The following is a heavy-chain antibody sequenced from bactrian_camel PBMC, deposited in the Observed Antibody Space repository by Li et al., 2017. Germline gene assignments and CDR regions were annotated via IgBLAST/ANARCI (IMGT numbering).Heavy chain of an antibody. D-gene: IGHD2*01. CDR3: APDAGQSRCSNGYCYCA. V-gene: IGHV3-3*01. CDR1: GHSRGSNC. J-gene: IGHJ4*01. CDR2: IRRSGGET. Sequence: HVQLVESGGGSVQTGGSLRLSCVVSGHSRGSNCVGWYRLPPGRAPAEREGIAAIRRSGGETWYAGSVKGRMTISRHNAKNTVYLQMTSLKSEDTALYYCAPDAGQSRCSNGYCYCAWGEGTQVTVS.